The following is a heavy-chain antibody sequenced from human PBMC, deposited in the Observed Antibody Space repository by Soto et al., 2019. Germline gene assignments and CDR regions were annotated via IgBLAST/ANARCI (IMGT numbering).Heavy chain of an antibody. CDR2: LYHTGAT. J-gene: IGHJ4*02. Sequence: SETLSLTCAVSGGSINSGVYSWSWVRQPPGKGLEWIGNLYHTGATYSKPSLKNRVTISGDWSKNQFSLKLNSVTVADTAVYFCARGLTSMGLFYSWGPGTLDTVSS. CDR1: GGSINSGVYS. V-gene: IGHV4-30-2*01. D-gene: IGHD5-18*01. CDR3: ARGLTSMGLFYS.